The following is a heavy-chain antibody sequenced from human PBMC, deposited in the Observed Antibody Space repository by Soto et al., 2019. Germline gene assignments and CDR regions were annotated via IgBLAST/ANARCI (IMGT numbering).Heavy chain of an antibody. CDR1: GFSFSNYG. J-gene: IGHJ6*02. CDR3: AKVMTYSSSSDLYYYYYGMDV. Sequence: GGSLRLSCAASGFSFSNYGMHWVRQAPGKGLEWVAVISHDGSNKYYADSVKGRFTISRDNSKKTLYLQMNSLRAEDTAVYYCAKVMTYSSSSDLYYYYYGMDVWGQGTTVTVSS. V-gene: IGHV3-30*18. D-gene: IGHD6-6*01. CDR2: ISHDGSNK.